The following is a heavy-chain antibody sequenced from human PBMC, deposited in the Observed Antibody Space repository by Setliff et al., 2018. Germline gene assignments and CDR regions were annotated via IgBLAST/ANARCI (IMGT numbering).Heavy chain of an antibody. V-gene: IGHV3-48*03. Sequence: GGSLRLSCEASGFTFKTYEMIWVRQAPGKGLERVSTTHTDGITIDSDSVRGRFTIFRDSAKNSLHLQRTSLSAEDPAVYYRARRRPYFGMDVWGKGTTVTVSS. CDR2: THTDGITI. CDR3: ARRRPYFGMDV. CDR1: GFTFKTYE. J-gene: IGHJ6*04.